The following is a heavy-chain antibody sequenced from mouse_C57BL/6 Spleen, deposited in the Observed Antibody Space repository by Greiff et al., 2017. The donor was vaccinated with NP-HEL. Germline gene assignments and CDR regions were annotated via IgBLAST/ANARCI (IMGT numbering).Heavy chain of an antibody. V-gene: IGHV1-9*01. CDR1: GSTFTGYW. CDR2: ILPGSGST. Sequence: VQLQQSGAELMKPGASVKLSCKATGSTFTGYWIEWVKQRPGHGLEWIGEILPGSGSTNYNEKFKGKATFTADPSSNTAYMQLSSLTTEDSAIYDCAKREGSKGYYFDYWGQGTTLTVSS. J-gene: IGHJ2*01. CDR3: AKREGSKGYYFDY. D-gene: IGHD1-1*01.